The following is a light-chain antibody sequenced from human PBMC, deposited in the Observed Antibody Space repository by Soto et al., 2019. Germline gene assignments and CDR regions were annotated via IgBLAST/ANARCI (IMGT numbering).Light chain of an antibody. CDR2: DVN. CDR1: NTDLGVYGY. J-gene: IGLJ1*01. V-gene: IGLV2-14*01. CDR3: FSKISGFVYG. Sequence: QSALAQPASVSGSFGQSITISCSGPNTDLGVYGYVSWYQHQPGKAPKLLIYDVNNRPSGISDRFSGSKSGDTASLTISGLQAEEEADYFCFSKISGFVYGFGTGTKATVL.